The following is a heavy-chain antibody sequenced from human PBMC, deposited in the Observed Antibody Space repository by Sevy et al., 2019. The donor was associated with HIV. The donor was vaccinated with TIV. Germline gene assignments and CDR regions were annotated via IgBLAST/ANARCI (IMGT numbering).Heavy chain of an antibody. CDR3: ATCSPDYYYGMDV. Sequence: SETLSLTCTVSGGSMSGYYLTWIRRPPGKGLEWIGYYYYSRTTNYNPSLKSRVTISVDRSKNQFSLKLNSVTAADTAVYYSATCSPDYYYGMDVWGQGTTVTVSS. D-gene: IGHD2-15*01. CDR1: GGSMSGYY. V-gene: IGHV4-59*01. J-gene: IGHJ6*02. CDR2: YYYSRTT.